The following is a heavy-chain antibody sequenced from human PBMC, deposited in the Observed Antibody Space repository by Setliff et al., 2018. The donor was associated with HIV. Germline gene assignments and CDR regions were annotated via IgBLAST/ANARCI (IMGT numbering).Heavy chain of an antibody. D-gene: IGHD3-9*01. J-gene: IGHJ6*03. CDR3: ARGDQTGYYTTYYYYMDV. CDR1: AHPRYYY. V-gene: IGHV1-46*01. CDR2: INPSGGLT. Sequence: ASVKVSCKPSAHPRYYYMHWVRQVPGIGLQWMGVINPSGGLTDYPQKFQGRVTMTTDTSTNTIYMQLNSLRAEDSAVYYCARGDQTGYYTTYYYYMDVWGLGTTVTVSS.